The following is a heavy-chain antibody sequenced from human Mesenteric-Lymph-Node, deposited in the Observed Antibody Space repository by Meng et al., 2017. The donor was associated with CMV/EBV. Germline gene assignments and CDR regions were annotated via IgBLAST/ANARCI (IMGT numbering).Heavy chain of an antibody. CDR3: ARVPAAPYYHYYGMDV. CDR1: GYTFTSYD. CDR2: MNPNSGNT. D-gene: IGHD2-2*01. V-gene: IGHV1-8*01. J-gene: IGHJ6*02. Sequence: ASVKVSCKASGYTFTSYDLNWVRQATGQGLEWMGWMNPNSGNTGYAQKFQGRVTMTRNTPISTAYMELSSLRSEDTAVYYCARVPAAPYYHYYGMDVWGQGTTVTVSS.